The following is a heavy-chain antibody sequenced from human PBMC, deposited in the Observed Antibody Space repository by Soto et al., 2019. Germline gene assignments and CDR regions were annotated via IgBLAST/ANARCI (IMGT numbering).Heavy chain of an antibody. V-gene: IGHV4-59*08. CDR3: ARHEYDSRGNRFDP. Sequence: SETLSLTCTVSGGSISSYYWSWIRQPPGKGLEWIGYIYYSGSTNYNPSLKSRVTISVDTSKNQFSLKLSSVTAADTAVYYCARHEYDSRGNRFDPWGHGTLVTVSS. CDR2: IYYSGST. CDR1: GGSISSYY. J-gene: IGHJ5*02. D-gene: IGHD3-22*01.